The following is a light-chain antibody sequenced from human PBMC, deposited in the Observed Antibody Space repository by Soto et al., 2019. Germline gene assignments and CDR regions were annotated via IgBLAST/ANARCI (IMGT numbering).Light chain of an antibody. CDR2: AAS. Sequence: DVQMTQSPSSLSASVGDRVTITCRASQDIKDWLSWYQQKPAKAPKSLISAASNLQPGVPSRFSGSGSGTEFTLTITRLQPEDSATYYGQQYNIYPLAFGGGTKVEIK. CDR3: QQYNIYPLA. V-gene: IGKV1D-16*01. J-gene: IGKJ4*01. CDR1: QDIKDW.